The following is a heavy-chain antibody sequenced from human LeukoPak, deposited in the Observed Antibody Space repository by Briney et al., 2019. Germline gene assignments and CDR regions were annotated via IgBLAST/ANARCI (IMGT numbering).Heavy chain of an antibody. Sequence: PGGSLRLSCAASGFTFSSYAMSWVRQAPGKGLEWVSAISGSGGSTYYADSVKGRFTISRDNSKNTLYLQMNSLRAEDAAVYYCAAEYSSPGYFDYWGQGTLVTVSS. CDR1: GFTFSSYA. J-gene: IGHJ4*02. CDR2: ISGSGGST. CDR3: AAEYSSPGYFDY. D-gene: IGHD6-6*01. V-gene: IGHV3-23*01.